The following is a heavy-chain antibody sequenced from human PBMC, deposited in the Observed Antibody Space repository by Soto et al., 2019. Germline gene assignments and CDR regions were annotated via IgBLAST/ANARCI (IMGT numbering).Heavy chain of an antibody. J-gene: IGHJ5*02. CDR1: GGSFSGYY. CDR2: INHSGST. Sequence: ETLSLTCAVYGGSFSGYYWSWIRQPPGKGLEWIGEINHSGSTNYNPSLKSRVTISVDTSKNQFSLKLSSVTAADTAVYYCAGYSAITNWFDPWGQGTLVTVSS. D-gene: IGHD2-21*01. V-gene: IGHV4-34*01. CDR3: AGYSAITNWFDP.